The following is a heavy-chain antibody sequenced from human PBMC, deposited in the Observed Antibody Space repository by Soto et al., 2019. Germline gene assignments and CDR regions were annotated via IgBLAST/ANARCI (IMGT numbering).Heavy chain of an antibody. CDR2: ISSSGNYA. V-gene: IGHV3-11*06. J-gene: IGHJ4*02. D-gene: IGHD3-10*01. CDR3: ARSSGSYWWEFDY. Sequence: QVQLVESGGGLVKPAGSLRLSCAASGFTFSDYYMSWIRQAPGKGLEWISYISSSGNYADYADSMKGRFSISRDNAKNSLYLQVHSWRAEDTAVYYCARSSGSYWWEFDYWGQGTLVTVSS. CDR1: GFTFSDYY.